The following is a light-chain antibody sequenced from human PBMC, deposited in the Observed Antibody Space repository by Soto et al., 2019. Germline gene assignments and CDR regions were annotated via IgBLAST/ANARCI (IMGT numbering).Light chain of an antibody. V-gene: IGKV4-1*01. Sequence: DIVMTQSPDSLAVSLGERATINCKSSQSVLYSPNNKNYLSWYQQKPGQPPKRLIYWASTRESGVPDRFSGSGSGTDFTLTISSLQAEDVAVYYCQQYHTTPITFGQGTRLEI. CDR3: QQYHTTPIT. J-gene: IGKJ5*01. CDR2: WAS. CDR1: QSVLYSPNNKNY.